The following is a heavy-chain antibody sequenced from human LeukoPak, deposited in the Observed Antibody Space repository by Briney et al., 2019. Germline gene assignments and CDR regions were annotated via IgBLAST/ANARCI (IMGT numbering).Heavy chain of an antibody. V-gene: IGHV1-2*02. D-gene: IGHD5-18*01. CDR3: ARPEYRYGYILDY. CDR1: GYTFTGYY. CDR2: IKPDSGAT. Sequence: GASVKVSCKASGYTFTGYYIHWVRQAPGQGLEWMEWIKPDSGATNYAQKFQGRVTMTRDTSISTAHMELNRLTSDDTAVYYCARPEYRYGYILDYWGQGTLVTVSS. J-gene: IGHJ4*02.